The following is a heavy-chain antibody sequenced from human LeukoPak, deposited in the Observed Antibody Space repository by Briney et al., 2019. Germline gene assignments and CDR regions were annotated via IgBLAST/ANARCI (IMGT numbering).Heavy chain of an antibody. CDR1: GGTFGGYS. CDR2: IIPMLRSS. Sequence: SVKVSCKASGGTFGGYSISWVRQAPGQGLEWMGGIIPMLRSSTYAQRFQGRLTITTDESTTTVHMELRSLGSEDTAVYFCARELSAAAPYYMDVWGKGTTVAVSS. J-gene: IGHJ6*03. CDR3: ARELSAAAPYYMDV. D-gene: IGHD6-25*01. V-gene: IGHV1-69*16.